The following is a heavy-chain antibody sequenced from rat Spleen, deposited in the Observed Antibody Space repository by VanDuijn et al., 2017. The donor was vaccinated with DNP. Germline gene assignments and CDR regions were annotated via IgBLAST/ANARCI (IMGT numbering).Heavy chain of an antibody. CDR2: IWTGGST. J-gene: IGHJ3*01. CDR3: ARSPGSSYIYFPWAY. V-gene: IGHV2-41*01. D-gene: IGHD1-2*01. CDR1: GFSLTSYN. Sequence: QVQLKESGPGLVQPSQTLSLTCTVAGFSLTSYNVHWVRQPPGKGLEWMGVIWTGGSTEYNSALKSRLSISRDTSKSQVFLKMNSLQTEDTATYDCARSPGSSYIYFPWAYWGQGTLVTVSS.